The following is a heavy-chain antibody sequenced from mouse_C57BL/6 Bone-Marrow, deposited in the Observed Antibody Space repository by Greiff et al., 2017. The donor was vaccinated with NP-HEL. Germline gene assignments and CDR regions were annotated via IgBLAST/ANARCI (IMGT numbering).Heavy chain of an antibody. CDR2: INPNYGTP. Sequence: EVQLQQSGPELVKPGASVKISCKASGYSFTDYNMNWVKQSNGKSLEWIGVINPNYGTPSYNQKFKGKAPLTVDQSSSTAYLQLNSLTSDDSAVYDCANDYDSDWYFDVWGTGTTVTVSS. CDR3: ANDYDSDWYFDV. J-gene: IGHJ1*03. CDR1: GYSFTDYN. D-gene: IGHD2-4*01. V-gene: IGHV1-39*01.